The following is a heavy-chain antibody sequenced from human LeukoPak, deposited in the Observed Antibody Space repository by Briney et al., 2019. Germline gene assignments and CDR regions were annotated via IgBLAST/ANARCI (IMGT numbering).Heavy chain of an antibody. CDR2: INPNSGGT. J-gene: IGHJ4*02. CDR3: ARSYYYDSSGEAGYYFDY. D-gene: IGHD3-22*01. Sequence: ASVKVSCKASGYTFTGYYMHWVRQAPGQGLEWMGWINPNSGGTNYAQKFQGRVTMTRDTSISTAYMELSRLRSDDTAVYYCARSYYYDSSGEAGYYFDYCGQGTLVTVSS. CDR1: GYTFTGYY. V-gene: IGHV1-2*02.